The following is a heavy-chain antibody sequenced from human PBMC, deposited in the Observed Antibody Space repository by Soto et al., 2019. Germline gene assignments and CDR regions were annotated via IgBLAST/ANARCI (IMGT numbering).Heavy chain of an antibody. Sequence: GGSLRLSCAASGFTFTNYYISWIRQTPGKGLEWVSYISANNVYTNYADSVKGRFTISRDNGKNSVYLQMNGLRAEDTAVYYCARDLEVGSYLYYFDFWGQGALVTVSS. CDR2: ISANNVYT. CDR3: ARDLEVGSYLYYFDF. D-gene: IGHD1-26*01. V-gene: IGHV3-11*06. CDR1: GFTFTNYY. J-gene: IGHJ4*02.